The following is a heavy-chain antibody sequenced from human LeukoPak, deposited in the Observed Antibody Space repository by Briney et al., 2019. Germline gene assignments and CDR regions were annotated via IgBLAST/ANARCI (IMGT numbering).Heavy chain of an antibody. CDR2: ISAYNGNT. CDR3: ARDRSNYEFPLLYYYYYMDV. Sequence: GASVKVSCKASGYTFTSYGISWVRQAPGQGLEWMGWISAYNGNTNYAQKFQGRVTITADESTSTAYMELSSLRSEDTAVYYCARDRSNYEFPLLYYYYYMDVWGKGTPVTVSS. D-gene: IGHD4-11*01. V-gene: IGHV1-18*01. J-gene: IGHJ6*03. CDR1: GYTFTSYG.